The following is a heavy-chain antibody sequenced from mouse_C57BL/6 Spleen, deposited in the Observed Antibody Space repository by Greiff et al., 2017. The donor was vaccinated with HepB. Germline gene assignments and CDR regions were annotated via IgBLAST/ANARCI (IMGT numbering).Heavy chain of an antibody. V-gene: IGHV1-59*01. CDR1: GYTFTSYW. CDR3: ARKGKLSYYAMDY. J-gene: IGHJ4*01. Sequence: QVQLQQPGAELVRPGTSVKLSCKASGYTFTSYWMHWVKQRPGQGLEWIGVIDPSDSYTNYNQKFKGKATLTVDTSSSTAYMQLSSLTSEDSAVYYGARKGKLSYYAMDYWGQGTSVTVSS. CDR2: IDPSDSYT.